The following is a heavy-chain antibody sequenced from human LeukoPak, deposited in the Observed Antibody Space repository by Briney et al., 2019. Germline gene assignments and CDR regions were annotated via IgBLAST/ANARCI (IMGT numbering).Heavy chain of an antibody. Sequence: SETLSLTCAVSGGPISSGGYSWTWIRQPPGKGLEWIGYIFQSGSPSYNPSLRSRVTISVDTSRSRFSLELISVTAADTAMYYCARDRAGLGLLDFWGQGTMVTVSS. CDR1: GGPISSGGYS. J-gene: IGHJ3*01. CDR3: ARDRAGLGLLDF. V-gene: IGHV4-30-2*01. D-gene: IGHD1-26*01. CDR2: IFQSGSP.